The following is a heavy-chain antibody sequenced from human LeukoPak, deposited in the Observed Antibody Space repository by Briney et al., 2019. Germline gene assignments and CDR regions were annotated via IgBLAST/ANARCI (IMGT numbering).Heavy chain of an antibody. CDR2: IYYSGST. D-gene: IGHD3-10*01. J-gene: IGHJ5*02. V-gene: IGHV4-34*09. CDR3: ARGGSGSYSYWFDP. CDR1: GGSFSGYY. Sequence: SETLSLTCAVYGGSFSGYYWSWIRQPPGKGLEWIGYIYYSGSTYYNPSLKSRVTISVDTSKNQFSLKLSSVTAADTAVYYCARGGSGSYSYWFDPWGQGTLVTVSS.